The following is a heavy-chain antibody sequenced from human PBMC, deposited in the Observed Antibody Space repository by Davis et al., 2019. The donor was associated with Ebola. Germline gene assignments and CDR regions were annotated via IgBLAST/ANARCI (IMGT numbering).Heavy chain of an antibody. CDR2: INPNSGGT. CDR3: ARAQFPTTSDH. D-gene: IGHD1-1*01. Sequence: ASVKVSCKASGYSFTGNYIQWVRQAPGQGLEWMGRINPNSGGTNYAQKFQGRVTMTRDTSTTTAYMEVGSLRSDDTAVYYCARAQFPTTSDHWGQGTLVTVSS. CDR1: GYSFTGNY. V-gene: IGHV1-2*06. J-gene: IGHJ4*02.